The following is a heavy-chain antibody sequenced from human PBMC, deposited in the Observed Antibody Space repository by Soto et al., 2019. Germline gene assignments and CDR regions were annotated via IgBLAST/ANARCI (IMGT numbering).Heavy chain of an antibody. V-gene: IGHV3-23*01. CDR2: TSDTGGTT. CDR1: GFTFNNFA. CDR3: AKDGYYHDSSGYSYFDY. D-gene: IGHD3-22*01. J-gene: IGHJ4*02. Sequence: EVQLLESGGGLVHPGGSLRLSCAASGFTFNNFAMSWVRQAPGKGLERVAATSDTGGTTYYADSVTGRFTISRDNAKKTVAPQMNGLRAEDTALYYCAKDGYYHDSSGYSYFDYWGQGILVSVST.